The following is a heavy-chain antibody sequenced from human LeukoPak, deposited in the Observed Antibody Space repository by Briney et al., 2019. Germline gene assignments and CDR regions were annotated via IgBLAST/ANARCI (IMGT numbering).Heavy chain of an antibody. CDR3: ARATLSDYYFNY. Sequence: ASVKVSCKASGNTLTSYYMHWVRQAPGQGLEWMGIMNPGGGSTSYAQKFQGRVTMTRDTSTSTAYMELSSLRSEDTAVYFCARATLSDYYFNYWGQGTLVTVSS. V-gene: IGHV1-46*01. CDR1: GNTLTSYY. J-gene: IGHJ4*02. CDR2: MNPGGGST.